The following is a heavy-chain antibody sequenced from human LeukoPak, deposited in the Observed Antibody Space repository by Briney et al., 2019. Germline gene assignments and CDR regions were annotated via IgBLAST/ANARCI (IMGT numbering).Heavy chain of an antibody. CDR3: ARGSEYYDSSGHYYFDY. CDR2: IIPIFGTA. J-gene: IGHJ4*02. Sequence: ASVKVSCKASGYTFSNCYIHWLRQAPGQGLEWMGGIIPIFGTANYAQKFQGRVTITTDESTSTAYMELSSLRSEDTAVYYCARGSEYYDSSGHYYFDYWGQGTLVTVSS. V-gene: IGHV1-69*05. CDR1: GYTFSNCY. D-gene: IGHD3-22*01.